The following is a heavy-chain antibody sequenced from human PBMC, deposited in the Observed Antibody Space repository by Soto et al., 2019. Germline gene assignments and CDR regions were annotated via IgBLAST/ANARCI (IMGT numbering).Heavy chain of an antibody. Sequence: GASVKVSCKAAGYTFTSYGISWVRQAPGQGLEWMGWISAYNGNTNYAQKLQGRVTMTTDTSTSTAYMELRSLRSDDTAVYYCARYRDYGDYRWFVLWGQGTLVSVSS. CDR3: ARYRDYGDYRWFVL. D-gene: IGHD4-17*01. CDR1: GYTFTSYG. V-gene: IGHV1-18*01. CDR2: ISAYNGNT. J-gene: IGHJ5*02.